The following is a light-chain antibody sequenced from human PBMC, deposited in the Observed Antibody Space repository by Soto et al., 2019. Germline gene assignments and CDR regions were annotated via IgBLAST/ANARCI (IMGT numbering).Light chain of an antibody. CDR3: QHYNSYPWT. CDR1: QTINNW. CDR2: HAS. J-gene: IGKJ1*01. V-gene: IGKV1-5*01. Sequence: DIHMTQSPSTLSASIGDRVTITCRASQTINNWLAWYQQKPGKAPNLLIYHASNLETGVPSRFSGSAFGTEFSLSISSLQTDDFATYCCQHYNSYPWTFGQGTKVEIK.